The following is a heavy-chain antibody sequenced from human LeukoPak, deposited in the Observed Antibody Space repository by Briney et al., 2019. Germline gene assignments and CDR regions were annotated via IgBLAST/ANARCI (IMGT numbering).Heavy chain of an antibody. CDR2: IYYSGST. Sequence: PSETLSLTCAVYGGSFSGYYWSWIRQPPGKGLEWIGYIYYSGSTNYNPSLKGRVTISVDTSKNQFSLKLSSVTAADTAVYYCARLESVAGHFDYWGQGTLVTVSS. J-gene: IGHJ4*02. V-gene: IGHV4-59*08. D-gene: IGHD6-19*01. CDR1: GGSFSGYY. CDR3: ARLESVAGHFDY.